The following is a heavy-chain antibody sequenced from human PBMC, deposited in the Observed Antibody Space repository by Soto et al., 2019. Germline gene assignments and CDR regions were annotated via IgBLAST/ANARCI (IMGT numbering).Heavy chain of an antibody. CDR1: GGTFSSYT. D-gene: IGHD4-17*01. Sequence: QVQLVQSGAEVKKPGSSVKVSCKASGGTFSSYTISWVRQAPGQGLEWMGRIIPILGIANYAQKVQGRVTIPXXNXPXXGYRELSSLRSQDTAVYYRARDPIAYGDYETGVDPWGQGTLVTVSS. CDR2: IIPILGIA. J-gene: IGHJ5*02. CDR3: ARDPIAYGDYETGVDP. V-gene: IGHV1-69*08.